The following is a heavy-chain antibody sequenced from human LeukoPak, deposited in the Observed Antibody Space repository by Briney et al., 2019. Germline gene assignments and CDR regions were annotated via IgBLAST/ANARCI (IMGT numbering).Heavy chain of an antibody. CDR2: IWYDGSNK. Sequence: GGSLRLSCAASGFTFSSYGMHWVRQAPGKGLEWVAVIWYDGSNKYYADSVKGRFTISRDNSKNTLYLQMNSLRAEDMAVYYCAREPSSTSTDLDYWGQGTLVTVSS. D-gene: IGHD2-2*01. V-gene: IGHV3-33*01. CDR3: AREPSSTSTDLDY. J-gene: IGHJ4*02. CDR1: GFTFSSYG.